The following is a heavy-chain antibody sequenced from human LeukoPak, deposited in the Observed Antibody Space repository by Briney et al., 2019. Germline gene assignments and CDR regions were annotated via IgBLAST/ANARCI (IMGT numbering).Heavy chain of an antibody. J-gene: IGHJ4*02. V-gene: IGHV4-39*01. Sequence: TSETLSLTCTVSGGSISSSSYYWGWIRQPPGKGLEWIGSIYYSGSTYYNPSLKSRVTISVDTSKNQFSLKLSSVTAADTAVYYCARHTLWPQSDNFDHWGQGTLVTVSS. D-gene: IGHD5-24*01. CDR2: IYYSGST. CDR1: GGSISSSSYY. CDR3: ARHTLWPQSDNFDH.